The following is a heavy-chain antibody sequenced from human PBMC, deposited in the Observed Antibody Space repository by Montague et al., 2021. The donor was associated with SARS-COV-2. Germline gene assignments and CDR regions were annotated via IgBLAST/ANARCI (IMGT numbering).Heavy chain of an antibody. CDR3: ARGVVAAPDTSDY. D-gene: IGHD6-13*01. V-gene: IGHV4-59*13. CDR1: GDSISGFY. Sequence: SETLSLTCTVSGDSISGFYWNWIRQPPGKGLEWIGKIYYSGITNYNPSLKSRVTISVDTSKNQFSLKLISVTAADTALYYCARGVVAAPDTSDYWGQGTRVTVSS. CDR2: IYYSGIT. J-gene: IGHJ4*02.